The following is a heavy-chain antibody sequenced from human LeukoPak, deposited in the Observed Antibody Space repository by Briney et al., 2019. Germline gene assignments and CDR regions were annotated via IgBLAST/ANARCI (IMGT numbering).Heavy chain of an antibody. CDR3: ARRRRIVGATPGAFDI. CDR2: IYYSGTT. V-gene: IGHV4-31*03. J-gene: IGHJ3*02. Sequence: SETLSLTCTVSGGSISSAGYYWSWIRQRPGKGLEWMGFIYYSGTTYYNPSLKSRVTISVDTSKNQFSLKLSSVTAADTAVYYCARRRRIVGATPGAFDIWGQGTMVTVSS. CDR1: GGSISSAGYY. D-gene: IGHD1-26*01.